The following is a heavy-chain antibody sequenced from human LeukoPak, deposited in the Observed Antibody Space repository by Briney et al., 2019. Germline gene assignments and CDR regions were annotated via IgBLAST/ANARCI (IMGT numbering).Heavy chain of an antibody. CDR3: ARRGYCSSISCSSYFDY. D-gene: IGHD2-2*01. Sequence: GEFLKISCKGSGYSFTNYWIGWVRQMPGKGLEWRGIIFPGGSDTRYSPSFQGQVTISADKSISTAYLQWSSLKASDTAMYYCARRGYCSSISCSSYFDYWGQGTLVTVSS. V-gene: IGHV5-51*01. CDR2: IFPGGSDT. CDR1: GYSFTNYW. J-gene: IGHJ4*02.